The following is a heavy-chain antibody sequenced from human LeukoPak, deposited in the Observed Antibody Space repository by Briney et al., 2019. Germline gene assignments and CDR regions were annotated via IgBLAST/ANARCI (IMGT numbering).Heavy chain of an antibody. CDR2: IYYSGST. Sequence: SETLFLTCTVSGGSISSYYWSWIRQPPGKGLEWIGYIYYSGSTNYNPSLKSRVTISVDTSKNQFSLKLSSVTAADTAVYYCARQERLGELSLPFDYWGQGTLVTVSS. CDR1: GGSISSYY. D-gene: IGHD3-16*02. J-gene: IGHJ4*02. CDR3: ARQERLGELSLPFDY. V-gene: IGHV4-59*08.